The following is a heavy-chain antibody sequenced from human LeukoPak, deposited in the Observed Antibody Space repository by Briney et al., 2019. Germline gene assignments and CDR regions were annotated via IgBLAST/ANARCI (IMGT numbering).Heavy chain of an antibody. J-gene: IGHJ4*02. CDR3: ATHGPTYDFWSGYYHYFDY. CDR2: ISGSGGST. V-gene: IGHV3-23*01. Sequence: GGSLRLSCAASGFTFSSYAMSWVRQAPGKGLEWVSAISGSGGSTYYADSVKGRFTISRDNSKNTLYLQMNSLRAEDTAVYYCATHGPTYDFWSGYYHYFDYWGQGTLVTVSS. D-gene: IGHD3-3*01. CDR1: GFTFSSYA.